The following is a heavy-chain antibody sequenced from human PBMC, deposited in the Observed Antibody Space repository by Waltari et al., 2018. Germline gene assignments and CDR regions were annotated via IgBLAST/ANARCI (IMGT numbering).Heavy chain of an antibody. Sequence: QVQLVESGGGVVQPGRSLRLSCAASGFTFSSYGMHWVRPAPGKGLEWVAFILYDGSNKYYADSVKGRFTISRDNSKNTLYLQVSSLRTEDTAVYSCAKTGPGDTSTWPFDHWGQGTLVTVSS. CDR1: GFTFSSYG. CDR2: ILYDGSNK. J-gene: IGHJ4*02. V-gene: IGHV3-30*02. CDR3: AKTGPGDTSTWPFDH. D-gene: IGHD6-13*01.